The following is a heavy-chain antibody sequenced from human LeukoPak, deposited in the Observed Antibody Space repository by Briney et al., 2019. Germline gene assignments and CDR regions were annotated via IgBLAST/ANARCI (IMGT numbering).Heavy chain of an antibody. CDR3: TAVQCSGGSCYGDHNWFDP. D-gene: IGHD2-15*01. CDR1: GYTFTSYD. Sequence: ASVKVSCKASGYTFTSYDINWVRQATGQGLEWMGWMNPNSGNTGYAQKFQGRVTITRNTSTSTAYMELSSLRSEDTAVYFCTAVQCSGGSCYGDHNWFDPWGQGTLVTVSS. J-gene: IGHJ5*02. V-gene: IGHV1-8*03. CDR2: MNPNSGNT.